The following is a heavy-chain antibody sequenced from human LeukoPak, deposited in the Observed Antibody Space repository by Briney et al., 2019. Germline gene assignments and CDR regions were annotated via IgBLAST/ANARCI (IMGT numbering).Heavy chain of an antibody. V-gene: IGHV3-11*04. D-gene: IGHD3-3*01. CDR1: GFTFSDYY. CDR3: ARSLLAHDAFDI. Sequence: PGGSLRLSCAASGFTFSDYYMSWIRQAPGKGLEWVSYINSSGSTIYYADSVKGRFTISRDNAKNSLYLQMNSLRAEDTAVYYCARSLLAHDAFDIWGQGTMVTVSS. J-gene: IGHJ3*02. CDR2: INSSGSTI.